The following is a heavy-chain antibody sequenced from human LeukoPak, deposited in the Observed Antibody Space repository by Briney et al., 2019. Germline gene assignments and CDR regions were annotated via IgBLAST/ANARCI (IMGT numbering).Heavy chain of an antibody. D-gene: IGHD3-10*01. V-gene: IGHV3-21*01. CDR1: GFTVSSNY. CDR2: ISSSSSYI. CDR3: ARDYYGSGSYHGY. Sequence: GGSLRLSCAASGFTVSSNYMSWVRQAPGKGLEWVSSISSSSSYIYYADSVKGRFTISRDNAKNSLYLQMNSLRAEDTAVYYCARDYYGSGSYHGYWGQGTLVTVSS. J-gene: IGHJ4*02.